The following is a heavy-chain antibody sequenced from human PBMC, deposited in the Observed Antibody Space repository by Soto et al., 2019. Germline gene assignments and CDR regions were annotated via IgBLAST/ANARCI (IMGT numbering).Heavy chain of an antibody. Sequence: GASVKVSCKASGYTFTSYDINWVRQATGQGLEWMGWMNPNSGNTGYAQKFQGRVTISRDNSKNTLYLQMGSLRAEDMAVYYCARSLYSGYDVIDYWGQGTLVTVSS. CDR3: ARSLYSGYDVIDY. J-gene: IGHJ4*02. V-gene: IGHV1-8*01. CDR2: MNPNSGNT. D-gene: IGHD5-12*01. CDR1: GYTFTSYD.